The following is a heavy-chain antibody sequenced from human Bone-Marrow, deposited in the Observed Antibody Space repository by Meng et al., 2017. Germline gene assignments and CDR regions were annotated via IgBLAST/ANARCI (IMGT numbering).Heavy chain of an antibody. CDR2: IWYDGSNK. J-gene: IGHJ6*02. CDR3: ARNTVGSSSWYGSLYYYYGMDV. CDR1: GFTFSSYG. V-gene: IGHV3-33*01. Sequence: GESLKISCAASGFTFSSYGMHWVRQAPGKGLEWVAVIWYDGSNKYYADSVKGRFTISRDNSKNTLYLQMNSLRAEDTAVYYCARNTVGSSSWYGSLYYYYGMDVWGQGTTVTVSS. D-gene: IGHD6-13*01.